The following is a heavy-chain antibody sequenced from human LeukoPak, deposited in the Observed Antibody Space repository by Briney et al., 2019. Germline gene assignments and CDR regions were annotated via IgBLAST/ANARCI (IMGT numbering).Heavy chain of an antibody. CDR1: GFTFSSYS. J-gene: IGHJ4*02. V-gene: IGHV3-48*04. CDR2: ISSSSSTI. CDR3: AKAARMVRGVIIFDY. D-gene: IGHD3-10*01. Sequence: GGSLRLSCAASGFTFSSYSMNWVRQAPGKGLEWVSYISSSSSTIYYADSVKGRFTISRDNAKNSLYLQMNSLRAEDTALYYCAKAARMVRGVIIFDYWGQGTLVTVSS.